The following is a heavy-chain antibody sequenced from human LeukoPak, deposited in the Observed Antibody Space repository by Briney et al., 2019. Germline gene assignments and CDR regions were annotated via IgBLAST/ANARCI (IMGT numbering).Heavy chain of an antibody. V-gene: IGHV4-34*01. D-gene: IGHD6-13*01. CDR2: INHSGST. CDR3: ARRRYSSSWYVGNWLDP. Sequence: SETLSLTCAVYGGSFSGYYWSWIRQPPGKGLEWIGEINHSGSTNYNPSLKSRVTISVDTSKNQFSLKLSSVTAADTAVYYCARRRYSSSWYVGNWLDPWGQGTLVTVSS. J-gene: IGHJ5*02. CDR1: GGSFSGYY.